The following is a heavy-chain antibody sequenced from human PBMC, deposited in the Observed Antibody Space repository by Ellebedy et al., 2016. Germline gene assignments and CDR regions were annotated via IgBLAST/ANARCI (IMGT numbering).Heavy chain of an antibody. Sequence: GSLRLSCNVSGGSVSSDYWNWIRRPPGKGLEWIGYVFHTGTTNYNPSLKSRVTMSVDTSKSQFSLRLTSVTAADTAIYYCAKWNGGWYAFEVWGQGTMVTVSS. D-gene: IGHD6-19*01. J-gene: IGHJ3*01. CDR2: VFHTGTT. CDR3: AKWNGGWYAFEV. CDR1: GGSVSSDY. V-gene: IGHV4-59*02.